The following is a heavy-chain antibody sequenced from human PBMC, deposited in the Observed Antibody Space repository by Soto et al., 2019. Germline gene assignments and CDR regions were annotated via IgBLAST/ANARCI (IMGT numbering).Heavy chain of an antibody. J-gene: IGHJ4*02. V-gene: IGHV3-30*18. Sequence: QVQPVESGGGVVQPGRSLRLSCAASGFSYGMHWVRQAPGKGLEWVAVISYDGSNKYYSDSVKGRFTISRDISKNTLYLQMNSLRPEDTAVYYCAKQRGMSSSSPFDYWGQGTLVTVSS. CDR3: AKQRGMSSSSPFDY. D-gene: IGHD6-6*01. CDR1: GFSYG. CDR2: ISYDGSNK.